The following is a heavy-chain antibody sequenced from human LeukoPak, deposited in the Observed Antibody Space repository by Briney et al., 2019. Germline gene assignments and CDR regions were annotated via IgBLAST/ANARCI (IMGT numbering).Heavy chain of an antibody. CDR3: TNWGDTWGLDF. CDR1: GLNFRKSW. D-gene: IGHD7-27*01. CDR2: IKDDGSEK. Sequence: PGGSLRLSCAASGLNFRKSWMTWVRQAPGRGLEWVANIKDDGSEKYYVDSVKGRFTISRDNAKNPLYLQMNSLSAEDTAVYFCTNWGDTWGLDFWGQGILVSVSS. J-gene: IGHJ4*02. V-gene: IGHV3-7*01.